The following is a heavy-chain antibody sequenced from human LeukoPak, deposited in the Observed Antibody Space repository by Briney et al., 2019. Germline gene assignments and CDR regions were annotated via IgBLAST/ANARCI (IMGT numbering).Heavy chain of an antibody. CDR1: GFTFSSYS. CDR3: ARDYYDSSGYPLVSDY. D-gene: IGHD3-22*01. V-gene: IGHV3-48*01. Sequence: PGGSLRLSCAASGFTFSSYSMNWVRQAPGKGLEWVSYISSSSSTIYYADSVKGRFTISRDNAKNSLYLQMNSLRAEDTAVYYCARDYYDSSGYPLVSDYWGQGTLVTVSS. J-gene: IGHJ4*02. CDR2: ISSSSSTI.